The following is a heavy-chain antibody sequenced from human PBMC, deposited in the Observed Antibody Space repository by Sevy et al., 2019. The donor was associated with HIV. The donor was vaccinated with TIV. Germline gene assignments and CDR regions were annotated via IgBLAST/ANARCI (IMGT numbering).Heavy chain of an antibody. CDR3: AKGVSVRGVIIIQDYYYMDV. CDR1: GFTFSSYA. V-gene: IGHV3-23*01. Sequence: GGSLRLSCAASGFTFSSYAMSWVRQAPGKGLEWVSAISGSGGSTYYADSVKGRFTISRDNSKNTLYLQMNSLRAEDTAVYYWAKGVSVRGVIIIQDYYYMDVWGKGTTVTVSS. D-gene: IGHD3-10*01. J-gene: IGHJ6*03. CDR2: ISGSGGST.